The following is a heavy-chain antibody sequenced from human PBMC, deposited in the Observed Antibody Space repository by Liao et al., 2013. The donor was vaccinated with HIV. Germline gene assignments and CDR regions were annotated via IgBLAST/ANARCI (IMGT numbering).Heavy chain of an antibody. Sequence: QVQLQQWGAGLLKPSETLSLTCDVSGGSFSGYHWNWVRQPPGKGLEWIGEINQSGTTFYNTSLKSRVTISGDSSKNQFFLKLSSMTAADTAVYYCARGRNYYDSSGYYSGKFDYWGQGTLVTVSS. CDR3: ARGRNYYDSSGYYSGKFDY. V-gene: IGHV4-34*01. CDR1: GGSFSGYH. CDR2: INQSGTT. D-gene: IGHD3-22*01. J-gene: IGHJ4*02.